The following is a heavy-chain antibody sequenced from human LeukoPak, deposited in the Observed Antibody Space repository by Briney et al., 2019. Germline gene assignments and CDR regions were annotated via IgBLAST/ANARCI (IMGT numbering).Heavy chain of an antibody. J-gene: IGHJ4*02. CDR3: ARGMWSDYDILTGYLEFDY. V-gene: IGHV1-2*02. D-gene: IGHD3-9*01. CDR1: GYTFTGYY. CDR2: INPNSGGT. Sequence: ASVKVSCKASGYTFTGYYMHWVRQAPGQGLEWTGWINPNSGGTNYAQKFQGRVTMTRDTSISTAYMELSRLRSDDTAVYYCARGMWSDYDILTGYLEFDYWGQGTLVTVSS.